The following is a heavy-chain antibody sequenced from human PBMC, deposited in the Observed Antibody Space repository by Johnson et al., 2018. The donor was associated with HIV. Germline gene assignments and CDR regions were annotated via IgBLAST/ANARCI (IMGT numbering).Heavy chain of an antibody. J-gene: IGHJ3*02. CDR2: ISSSGSTI. Sequence: RLSCAASGFTFSDYYMSWIRQAPGKGLEWVSYISSSGSTIYYADSVKGRFTISRDNAKNSLYLQMNSLRAEDTAVYYCARVFVIADDAFDIWGQGTMVTVSS. V-gene: IGHV3-11*04. CDR1: GFTFSDYY. CDR3: ARVFVIADDAFDI. D-gene: IGHD2/OR15-2a*01.